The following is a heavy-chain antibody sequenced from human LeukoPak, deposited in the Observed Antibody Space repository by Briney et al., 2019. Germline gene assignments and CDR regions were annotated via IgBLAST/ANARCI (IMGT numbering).Heavy chain of an antibody. V-gene: IGHV3-23*01. CDR3: AKDGYCDSTSCQFDF. J-gene: IGHJ4*02. CDR1: GLTFSTST. D-gene: IGHD2-2*03. CDR2: IDGGGTT. Sequence: GGALRLSCAASGLTFSTSTVSWVRQAPGQGLEWVSAIDGGGTTYYADSAKGRFAISRDNSKNTLSLHMASLTAEDTAIYFCAKDGYCDSTSCQFDFWGQGTLVTVSS.